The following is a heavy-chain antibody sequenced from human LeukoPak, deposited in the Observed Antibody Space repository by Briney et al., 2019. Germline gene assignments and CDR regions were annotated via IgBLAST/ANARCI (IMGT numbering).Heavy chain of an antibody. J-gene: IGHJ4*02. CDR2: INPYSGGT. D-gene: IGHD4-17*01. CDR3: ARGVGDYANY. CDR1: GYTFTGYY. V-gene: IGHV1-2*02. Sequence: GASVKVSCEASGYTFTGYYIHWVRQAPGQGLEWMGWINPYSGGTNYAQKFQGRVTMTGDTSISTAYMDLSSLRSDDTAVYYCARGVGDYANYWGQGTLVTVSS.